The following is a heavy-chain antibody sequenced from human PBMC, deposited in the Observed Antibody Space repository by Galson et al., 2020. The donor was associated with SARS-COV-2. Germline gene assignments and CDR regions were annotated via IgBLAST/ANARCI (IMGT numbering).Heavy chain of an antibody. CDR3: ARALANYDILTGSPHYYYYGMDV. CDR2: ISYDGSNK. J-gene: IGHJ6*02. D-gene: IGHD3-9*01. V-gene: IGHV3-30*03. Sequence: GGSLRLSCAASGFTFSDYYMSWIRQAPGKGLEWVAVISYDGSNKYYADSVKGRFTISRDNSKNTLYLQMNSLRAEDTAVYYCARALANYDILTGSPHYYYYGMDVWGQGTTVTVS. CDR1: GFTFSDYY.